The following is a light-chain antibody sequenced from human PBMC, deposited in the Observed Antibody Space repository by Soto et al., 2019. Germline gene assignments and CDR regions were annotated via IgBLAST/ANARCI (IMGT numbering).Light chain of an antibody. V-gene: IGKV3-15*01. CDR3: QQYYSTPLT. CDR2: SSS. J-gene: IGKJ1*01. CDR1: QRISTN. Sequence: DMEMTQSPPILSVSPGEVATLSCRASQRISTNLAWYQHIPGQAPRLLIVSSSRRPTDVPARFSGSGSGTEFTLTISSLQAEDVAVYYCQQYYSTPLTFGQGTKVDI.